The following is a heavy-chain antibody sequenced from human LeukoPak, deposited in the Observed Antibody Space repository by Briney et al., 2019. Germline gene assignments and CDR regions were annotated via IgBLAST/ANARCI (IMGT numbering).Heavy chain of an antibody. CDR2: IIPVVGIT. Sequence: ASVKVSCKVSGYTLTELSVHWVRQAPGQGLEWMGRIIPVVGITNYAQKFQDRVRITVDTSTTTVYMELSSLRPEDTAVYFCASPLPKPTHRTSRLDPWGQGTLVIVSS. CDR1: GYTLTELS. D-gene: IGHD1-14*01. J-gene: IGHJ5*02. CDR3: ASPLPKPTHRTSRLDP. V-gene: IGHV1-24*01.